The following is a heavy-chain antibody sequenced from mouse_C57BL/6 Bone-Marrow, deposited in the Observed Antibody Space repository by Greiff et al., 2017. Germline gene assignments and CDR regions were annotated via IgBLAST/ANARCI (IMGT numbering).Heavy chain of an antibody. CDR1: GYTFTSYW. J-gene: IGHJ1*03. D-gene: IGHD1-1*01. Sequence: QVQLQQPGAELVKPGASVTMSCKASGYTFTSYWITWVKQRPGQGLEWIGDINPGSGSTNYNEKFKSKATLTVDTSSSTAYMQLSSLTAENAAVYYCAIYYCGSSYDWGTGTTVTVSS. V-gene: IGHV1-55*01. CDR2: INPGSGST. CDR3: AIYYCGSSYD.